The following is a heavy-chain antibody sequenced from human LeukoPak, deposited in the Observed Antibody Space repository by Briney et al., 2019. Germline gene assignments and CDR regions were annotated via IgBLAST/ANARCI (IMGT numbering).Heavy chain of an antibody. V-gene: IGHV3-23*01. CDR2: IEYSGGSA. CDR1: GFTLSSYE. J-gene: IGHJ4*02. Sequence: PGGSLRLSCIVSGFTLSSYEMSWIRQAPGKGLEWVASIEYSGGSAYYADSVKGRFSISREDSKNTLYLQLNSLRAEDTAVYYCAKDRRAGSYDYWGQGTLVTVSS. D-gene: IGHD3-10*01. CDR3: AKDRRAGSYDY.